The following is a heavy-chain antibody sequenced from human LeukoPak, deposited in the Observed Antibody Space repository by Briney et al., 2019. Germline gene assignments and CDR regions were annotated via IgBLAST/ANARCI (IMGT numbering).Heavy chain of an antibody. J-gene: IGHJ4*02. V-gene: IGHV4-4*07. Sequence: SETLSLTCTVSGDSINGFYWSWIRQAAGKGLEWIGHIYTSGSTNYNPSLRSRVTMSVDMSKNQFSLKLRSVTAADTALYYCARQTLADTIDYWGQGTLVTVSS. D-gene: IGHD6-19*01. CDR1: GDSINGFY. CDR3: ARQTLADTIDY. CDR2: IYTSGST.